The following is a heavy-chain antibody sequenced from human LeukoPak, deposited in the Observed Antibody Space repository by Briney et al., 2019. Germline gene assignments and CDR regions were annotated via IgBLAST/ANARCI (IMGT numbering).Heavy chain of an antibody. Sequence: GGTLRLSCAASGFTFSSYGMSWVRQAPGKGLEWVSAISGSGGSTYYADSVKGRFTISRDNSKNTLYLQMNSLRAEDTAVYYCAKDAPHIVVVTALGYWGQGTLVTVSS. D-gene: IGHD2-21*02. CDR2: ISGSGGST. V-gene: IGHV3-23*01. CDR1: GFTFSSYG. J-gene: IGHJ4*02. CDR3: AKDAPHIVVVTALGY.